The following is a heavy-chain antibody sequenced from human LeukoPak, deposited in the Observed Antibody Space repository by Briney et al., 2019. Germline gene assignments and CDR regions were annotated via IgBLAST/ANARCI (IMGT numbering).Heavy chain of an antibody. D-gene: IGHD1-1*01. CDR2: IYTSGST. V-gene: IGHV4-61*02. CDR3: ARERLGTFDY. J-gene: IGHJ4*02. CDR1: GGSISSGSYY. Sequence: SQTLSLTCTVSGGSISSGSYYWSWIRQPAGKGLEWIGRIYTSGSTDYNPSLKSRVTISVDTSKNQFSLKLSSVTAADTAVYYCARERLGTFDYWGQGTLATVSS.